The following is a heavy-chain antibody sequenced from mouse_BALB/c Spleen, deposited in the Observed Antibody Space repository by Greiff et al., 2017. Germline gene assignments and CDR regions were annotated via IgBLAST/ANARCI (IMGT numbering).Heavy chain of an antibody. CDR2: INPSTGYT. J-gene: IGHJ3*01. Sequence: QVQLQQSGAELAKPGASVKMSCKASGYTFTSYWMHWVKQRPGQGLEWIGYINPSTGYTEYNQKFKDKATLTADKSSSTAYMQLSSLTSEDSAVYYCARVYYGSRRPWFAYWGQGTLVTVSA. V-gene: IGHV1-7*01. CDR1: GYTFTSYW. D-gene: IGHD1-1*01. CDR3: ARVYYGSRRPWFAY.